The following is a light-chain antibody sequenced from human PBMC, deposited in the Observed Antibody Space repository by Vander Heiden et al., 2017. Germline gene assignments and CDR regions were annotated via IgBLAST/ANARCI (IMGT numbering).Light chain of an antibody. V-gene: IGKV3-11*01. J-gene: IGKJ2*01. Sequence: IVLTQSPAPLSLSPGERATLSCRASQSISADLAWYQQKPGQAPRLLIYDASNRATGIPARFSGSGSGTDFTLTISNLEPEDFAVYYCQQRNSWPRTFGQGTKVEI. CDR3: QQRNSWPRT. CDR2: DAS. CDR1: QSISAD.